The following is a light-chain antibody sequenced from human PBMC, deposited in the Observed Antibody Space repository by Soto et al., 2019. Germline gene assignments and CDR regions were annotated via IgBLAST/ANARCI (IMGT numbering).Light chain of an antibody. V-gene: IGKV1-39*01. CDR2: AAS. CDR1: QSISSY. Sequence: DIQMTQSPSSLSASVGDRVTITCRASQSISSYLNWYQQKPGKAPKLLIYAASSLQSGVPSRFSGSGSGTDFTLTIRSLQPEDFATYYCQQSFSKFLYTFGQGTRREIK. J-gene: IGKJ5*01. CDR3: QQSFSKFLYT.